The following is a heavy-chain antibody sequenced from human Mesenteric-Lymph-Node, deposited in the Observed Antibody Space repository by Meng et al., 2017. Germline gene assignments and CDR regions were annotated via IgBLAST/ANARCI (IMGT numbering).Heavy chain of an antibody. J-gene: IGHJ3*02. Sequence: SETLSLTCAVYGGSFSGYYWSWIRQPPGKGLEWIGSIYYSGSTYYNPSLKSRVTISVDTAKNQFSLKLSSVTAADTAVYYCARVPPMIVVVSAFDIWGQGTMVTVSS. V-gene: IGHV4-34*01. CDR2: IYYSGST. D-gene: IGHD3-22*01. CDR1: GGSFSGYY. CDR3: ARVPPMIVVVSAFDI.